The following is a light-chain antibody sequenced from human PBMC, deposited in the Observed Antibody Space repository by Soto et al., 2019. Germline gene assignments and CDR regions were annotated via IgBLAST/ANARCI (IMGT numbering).Light chain of an antibody. CDR1: QSISSW. J-gene: IGKJ1*01. Sequence: IQMTQSPSTLSASVGDSVTITCXASQSISSWLAWYQQKPGKAPKLLIYDASSLESGVPSRFSGSGSGTEFTLTISSLQPDDFATYHCQQYNSYPWTFGQGTEVDI. V-gene: IGKV1-5*01. CDR2: DAS. CDR3: QQYNSYPWT.